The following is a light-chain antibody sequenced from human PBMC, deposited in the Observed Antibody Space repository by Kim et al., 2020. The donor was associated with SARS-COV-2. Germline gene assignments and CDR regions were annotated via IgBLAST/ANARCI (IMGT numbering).Light chain of an antibody. CDR2: KVY. CDR1: QSLVYSDGNTD. Sequence: PASISCWSSQSLVYSDGNTDLDWFQQRPDQSPRRLIYKVYKRDSGVPDRFSGSGSGTDFTLKISRVGAEDVGVYYCMQGSHWPPTFGGGTKVDIK. J-gene: IGKJ4*01. V-gene: IGKV2-30*01. CDR3: MQGSHWPPT.